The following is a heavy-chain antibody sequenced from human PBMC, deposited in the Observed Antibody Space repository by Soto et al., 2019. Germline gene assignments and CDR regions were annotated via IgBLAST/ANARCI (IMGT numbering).Heavy chain of an antibody. CDR2: IIPMFGTT. CDR3: AREGGSYFDN. V-gene: IGHV1-69*06. CDR1: GGTLINFG. D-gene: IGHD3-10*01. J-gene: IGHJ4*02. Sequence: GASVKVSCKASGGTLINFGISWVRQAPGQGLEWMGGIIPMFGTTNYAQKFQGRVTIIADKSTSTVYMDLGSLTSKDTAFYYCAREGGSYFDNWGQGTLVTVSS.